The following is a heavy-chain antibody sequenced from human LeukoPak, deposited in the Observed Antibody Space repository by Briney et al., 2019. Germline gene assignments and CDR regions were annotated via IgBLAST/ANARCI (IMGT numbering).Heavy chain of an antibody. CDR1: GFTFSSYA. CDR3: AKMGYYYDSSGYYYFDY. Sequence: GGSLRLSCAASGFTFSSYAMSWVRQAPGKGLEWVSAISGSGGSTYYADSVKGRFTISRGNSKNTLYLQMNSLRAEDTAVYYCAKMGYYYDSSGYYYFDYWGQGTLVTVSS. D-gene: IGHD3-22*01. CDR2: ISGSGGST. V-gene: IGHV3-23*01. J-gene: IGHJ4*02.